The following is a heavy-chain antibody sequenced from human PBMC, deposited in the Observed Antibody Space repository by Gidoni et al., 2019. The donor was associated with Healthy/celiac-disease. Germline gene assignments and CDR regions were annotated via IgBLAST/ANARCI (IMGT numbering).Heavy chain of an antibody. V-gene: IGHV3-23*01. CDR3: VTQGGYCSGGSCYARPHDAFDI. CDR2: ISGSGGST. J-gene: IGHJ3*02. D-gene: IGHD2-15*01. CDR1: GFTFSSYA. Sequence: EVQLLESGGGLVQPGGSLRLSCAASGFTFSSYAMRWVRQAPGKGLEWVSAISGSGGSTYYADSVKGRFTISRDNSKNTLYLQMNSLRAEDTAVYYCVTQGGYCSGGSCYARPHDAFDIWGQGTMVTVSS.